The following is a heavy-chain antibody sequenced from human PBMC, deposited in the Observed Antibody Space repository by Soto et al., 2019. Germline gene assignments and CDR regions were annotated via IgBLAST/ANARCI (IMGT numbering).Heavy chain of an antibody. CDR2: IFYSGST. CDR1: GGSIRSSDYY. V-gene: IGHV4-39*01. D-gene: IGHD2-8*01. J-gene: IGHJ3*02. CDR3: ARHISDTLYVLDI. Sequence: SETLSLTCTVSGGSIRSSDYYWGWIRQPPGKGLEWIGTIFYSGSTYYNLSLKIRATISIDTSKNQFSVKLSSVTAEDTAVYYCARHISDTLYVLDIWGLGTMVTVSS.